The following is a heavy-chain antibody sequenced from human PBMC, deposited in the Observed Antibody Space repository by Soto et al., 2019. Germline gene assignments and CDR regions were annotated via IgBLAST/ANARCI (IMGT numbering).Heavy chain of an antibody. D-gene: IGHD5-18*01. J-gene: IGHJ4*02. V-gene: IGHV3-74*01. CDR3: ARGIGYSAQDC. Sequence: GGSLRLSCAASGFTFSSYWMHWVRQAPGKGLVWLSRINSDGSNTGYADSVRGRFTISRDNARNTLYLQMDSLRAEDTAVYYCARGIGYSAQDCWGQGTLVTVSS. CDR1: GFTFSSYW. CDR2: INSDGSNT.